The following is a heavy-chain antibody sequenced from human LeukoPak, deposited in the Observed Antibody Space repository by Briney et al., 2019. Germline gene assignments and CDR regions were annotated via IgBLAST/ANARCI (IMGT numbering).Heavy chain of an antibody. CDR2: ISAYNGNT. D-gene: IGHD2-2*01. V-gene: IGHV1-18*04. Sequence: ASVKVSCKASGYTFTSYGISWVRQDPGQGLEWMGWISAYNGNTNYAQKLQGRVTMTTDTSTSTAYMELRSLRSDDTAVYYCARAGAPLVVPAANFDYWGQGTLVTVSS. CDR1: GYTFTSYG. J-gene: IGHJ4*02. CDR3: ARAGAPLVVPAANFDY.